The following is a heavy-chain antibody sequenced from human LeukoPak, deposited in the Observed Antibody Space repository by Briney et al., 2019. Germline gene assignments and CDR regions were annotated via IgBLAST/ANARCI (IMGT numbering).Heavy chain of an antibody. CDR2: IYSGGSA. CDR1: GFTVSSNY. Sequence: PGGSLRLSCAASGFTVSSNYMSWVRQAPGKGLEWVSVIYSGGSAYYADSVKGRFTISRDNSKNTLYLQMNSLRAEDTAVYYCAKWELHPFDYWGQGTLVTVSS. J-gene: IGHJ4*02. V-gene: IGHV3-53*01. CDR3: AKWELHPFDY. D-gene: IGHD1-26*01.